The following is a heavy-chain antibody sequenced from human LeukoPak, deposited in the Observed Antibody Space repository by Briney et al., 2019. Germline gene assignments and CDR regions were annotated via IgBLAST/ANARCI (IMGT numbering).Heavy chain of an antibody. CDR2: MIGSGTT. V-gene: IGHV3-23*01. Sequence: GGSLRLSCAASGFSSSTYAMAWVRQAPGKGLQGVSGMIGSGTTYYADSVKGRFTISRDNSKTTVYLQMSSLRVQDTAIYYCAKDLHYGDGRWEFDPWGQGTLVTVSS. CDR1: GFSSSTYA. J-gene: IGHJ5*02. D-gene: IGHD4-17*01. CDR3: AKDLHYGDGRWEFDP.